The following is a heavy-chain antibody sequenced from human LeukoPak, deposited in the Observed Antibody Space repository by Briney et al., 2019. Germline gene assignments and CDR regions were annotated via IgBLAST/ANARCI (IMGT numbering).Heavy chain of an antibody. CDR2: ISYDGSNK. D-gene: IGHD3-10*01. J-gene: IGHJ4*02. Sequence: GGSLRLSCAASGFTFSSYAMHWVRQAPGKGLEWVAVISYDGSNKYYADSVKGRFTISRDNSKNTLYLQMNSLRAEDTAVYYCARDVPSTMVRGAFDYWGQGTLVTVSS. CDR1: GFTFSSYA. V-gene: IGHV3-30-3*01. CDR3: ARDVPSTMVRGAFDY.